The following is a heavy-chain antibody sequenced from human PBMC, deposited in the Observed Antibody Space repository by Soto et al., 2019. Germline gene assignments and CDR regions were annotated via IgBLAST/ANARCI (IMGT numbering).Heavy chain of an antibody. CDR2: ISGSGGTT. CDR3: VKHHGGVLSHFHQ. J-gene: IGHJ4*02. V-gene: IGHV3-23*01. CDR1: GFTFSSYA. D-gene: IGHD3-10*01. Sequence: EVQLLESGGNLVQPGGSLRLSCSASGFTFSSYALTWVRQAPGKGLEWISAISGSGGTTYFADSVKGRFTISRDNSMDTLYLQINSLTAEDTAVYYCVKHHGGVLSHFHQWGQGTLVTVSS.